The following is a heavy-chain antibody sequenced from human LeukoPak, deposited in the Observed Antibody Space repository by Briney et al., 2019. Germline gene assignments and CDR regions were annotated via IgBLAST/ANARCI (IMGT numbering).Heavy chain of an antibody. CDR2: INPNSGGT. Sequence: ASVKVSCKASGYTFTGYYMHWVRQAPGQGLEWMGWINPNSGGTNYAQKFQGRVTMTRDTSISTAYMELSRLRSDDTAVYYCARAVGGSAGADYWGQGTLVTVSS. V-gene: IGHV1-2*02. J-gene: IGHJ4*02. CDR3: ARAVGGSAGADY. CDR1: GYTFTGYY. D-gene: IGHD6-13*01.